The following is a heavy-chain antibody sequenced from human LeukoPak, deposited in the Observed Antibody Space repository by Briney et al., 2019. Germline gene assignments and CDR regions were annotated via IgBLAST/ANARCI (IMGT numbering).Heavy chain of an antibody. Sequence: GGSLRLSCAVSGFTTNYMSWVRQAPGKGLEWVSVIYSGYTTYYADSVRGRFTISRDISKNTLYLQMNSLRPEDTAVYHCARDLWDATGYWGQGTLVTVSS. D-gene: IGHD3-3*01. J-gene: IGHJ4*02. CDR3: ARDLWDATGY. CDR1: GFTTNY. CDR2: IYSGYTT. V-gene: IGHV3-66*02.